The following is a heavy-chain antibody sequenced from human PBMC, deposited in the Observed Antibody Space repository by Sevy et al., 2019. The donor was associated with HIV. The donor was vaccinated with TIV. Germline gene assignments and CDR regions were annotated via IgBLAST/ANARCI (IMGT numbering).Heavy chain of an antibody. V-gene: IGHV3-23*01. CDR1: GFTFSSYA. CDR3: AKPDQGYCSGGSCYYFDY. Sequence: GGSLRLSCAASGFTFSSYAMSWVRQAPGKGLEWVSAISGSGGSTYYANSVKGRFTISRDNSNNTTYLQMNSLRAEDTAVYYCAKPDQGYCSGGSCYYFDYWGQGTLVTVSS. J-gene: IGHJ4*02. CDR2: ISGSGGST. D-gene: IGHD2-15*01.